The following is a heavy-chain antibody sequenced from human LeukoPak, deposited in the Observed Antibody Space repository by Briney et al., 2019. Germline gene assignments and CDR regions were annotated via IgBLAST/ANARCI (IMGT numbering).Heavy chain of an antibody. CDR1: GFTFSSYA. CDR3: AKDSTMIVVAYFDY. D-gene: IGHD3-22*01. J-gene: IGHJ4*02. V-gene: IGHV3-23*01. Sequence: PGGSLRLSCAASGFTFSSYAMSWVRQAPGKGLEWVSAISGSGSSTYYADSVKGRFTISRDNSKNTLYLQMNSRRAEDTAVYYCAKDSTMIVVAYFDYWGQGTLVTVSS. CDR2: ISGSGSST.